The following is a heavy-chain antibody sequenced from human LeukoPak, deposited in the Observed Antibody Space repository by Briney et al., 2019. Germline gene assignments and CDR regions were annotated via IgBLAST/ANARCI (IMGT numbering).Heavy chain of an antibody. V-gene: IGHV4-59*01. CDR3: ATLYGSGDY. CDR1: GVSISSDY. D-gene: IGHD3-10*01. CDR2: IYYSGRT. Sequence: KPSETLSLTCTVSGVSISSDYWSWIRQPPGKGLEWIGYIYYSGRTYYNPSLKSRITISVDTSKNQFSLKLSSVTAADTAVYYCATLYGSGDYWGQGTLVTVSS. J-gene: IGHJ4*02.